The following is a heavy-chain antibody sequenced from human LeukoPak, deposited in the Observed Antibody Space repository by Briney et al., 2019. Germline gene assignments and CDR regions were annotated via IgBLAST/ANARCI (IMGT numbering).Heavy chain of an antibody. D-gene: IGHD3-22*01. J-gene: IGHJ4*02. CDR3: AKWDTYYDSSGYYFY. Sequence: GGSLRLSCAASGFTFLSYNMNWVRQAPGKGLEWVSSISSASSSYKYYADSVKGRFTISRDNSKNTLYLQMNSLRAEDTAVYYCAKWDTYYDSSGYYFYWGQGTLVTVSS. CDR2: ISSASSSYK. CDR1: GFTFLSYN. V-gene: IGHV3-21*04.